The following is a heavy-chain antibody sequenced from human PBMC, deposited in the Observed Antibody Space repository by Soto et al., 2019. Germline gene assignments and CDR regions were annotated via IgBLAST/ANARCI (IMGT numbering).Heavy chain of an antibody. V-gene: IGHV3-33*01. CDR1: GFTFSSYG. CDR3: AREYCSSTSCYESFDY. D-gene: IGHD2-2*01. J-gene: IGHJ4*02. Sequence: GGSLRLSCAASGFTFSSYGMHWVRQAPGKGLGWVAVIWYDGSNKYYADSVKGRFTISRDNSKSTLYLQMNSLRAEDTAVYYCAREYCSSTSCYESFDYWGQGTLVTVSS. CDR2: IWYDGSNK.